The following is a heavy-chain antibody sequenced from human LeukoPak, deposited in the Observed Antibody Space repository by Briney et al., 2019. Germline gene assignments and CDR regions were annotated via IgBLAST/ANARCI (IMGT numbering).Heavy chain of an antibody. CDR1: GGSVSSGSYY. J-gene: IGHJ6*02. Sequence: SETLSLTCTVSGGSVSSGSYYWSWIWQPPGKGLEWIGYIYYSGSTSYNPSLRSRVTISVDTSKNQFSLKLSSVTAADTAVYYCAREGPSFWSGPDYGMDVWGQGTTVTVSS. V-gene: IGHV4-61*01. CDR2: IYYSGST. CDR3: AREGPSFWSGPDYGMDV. D-gene: IGHD3-3*01.